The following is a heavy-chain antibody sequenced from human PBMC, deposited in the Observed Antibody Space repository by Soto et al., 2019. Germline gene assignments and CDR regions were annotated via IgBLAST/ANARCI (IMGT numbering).Heavy chain of an antibody. CDR2: ISGSGEIT. Sequence: EVQLLESGGGLVQPGGSLRLSCAASGFTFSSYAMSWVRQAPGKGLEWVSVISGSGEITYYADSVKGQFTISRDNSKNTLYLQMIRLRAEDTAVYYCAKRTTGYCSGGICYYFDYWGQGSLVTVSS. J-gene: IGHJ4*02. CDR1: GFTFSSYA. CDR3: AKRTTGYCSGGICYYFDY. D-gene: IGHD2-15*01. V-gene: IGHV3-23*01.